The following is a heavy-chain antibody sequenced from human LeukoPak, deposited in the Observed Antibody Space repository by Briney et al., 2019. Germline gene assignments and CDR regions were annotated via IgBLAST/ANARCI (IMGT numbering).Heavy chain of an antibody. CDR1: GFTFSDYY. CDR2: ISSSGSTI. D-gene: IGHD3-10*01. V-gene: IGHV3-11*01. CDR3: ARPNYYGSGSYYDY. Sequence: GGSLRLSCAASGFTFSDYYMSWIRQAPGKGLEWVSYISSSGSTIYYADSVKGRLTISRDNAKNSLYLRMNSLRAEDTAVYYCARPNYYGSGSYYDYWGQGTLVTVSS. J-gene: IGHJ4*02.